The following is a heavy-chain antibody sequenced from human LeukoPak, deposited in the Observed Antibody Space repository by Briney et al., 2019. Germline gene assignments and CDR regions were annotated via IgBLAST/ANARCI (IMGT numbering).Heavy chain of an antibody. CDR3: VRFKGPGDREHYSFGS. Sequence: GASVKVSCKASGYTFTSYYVHWVRQAPGQGLEWMGIINPSGGSTSYAQKFQGRVTMTRDTSTSTVYMELSSLRSEDTAVYYCVRFKGPGDREHYSFGSWGQGTLVTVSS. CDR1: GYTFTSYY. D-gene: IGHD2-21*02. V-gene: IGHV1-46*01. CDR2: INPSGGST. J-gene: IGHJ4*02.